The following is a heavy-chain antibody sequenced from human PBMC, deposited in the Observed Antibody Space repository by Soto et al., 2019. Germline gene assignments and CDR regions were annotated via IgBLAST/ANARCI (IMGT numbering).Heavy chain of an antibody. CDR2: INHSGST. Sequence: QVQLQQWGAGLLKPSETLSLTCAVYGGSFSHYHWSWIRQPPGKGLEWIREINHSGSTNYNPSLKSRVTISVQTSKKQFSLKLDSVTAADTAVYYCASKDMATMSGNSWGQGTLVTVSS. CDR1: GGSFSHYH. V-gene: IGHV4-34*01. J-gene: IGHJ4*02. D-gene: IGHD3-10*01. CDR3: ASKDMATMSGNS.